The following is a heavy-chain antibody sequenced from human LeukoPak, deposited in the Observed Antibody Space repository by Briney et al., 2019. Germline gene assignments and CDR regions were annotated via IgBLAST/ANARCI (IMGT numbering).Heavy chain of an antibody. Sequence: GGSLRLSWTASRFTFSTYAMSWVRQAPVKGLEWVSSISGSGDTTYYTGSVKGRFTISRDNSKNALYLQMSSLRAEDTAVYYCAKSQRNDQQVVQRIDYWGQGTLVTVSS. CDR1: RFTFSTYA. D-gene: IGHD2-2*01. CDR3: AKSQRNDQQVVQRIDY. CDR2: ISGSGDTT. J-gene: IGHJ4*02. V-gene: IGHV3-23*01.